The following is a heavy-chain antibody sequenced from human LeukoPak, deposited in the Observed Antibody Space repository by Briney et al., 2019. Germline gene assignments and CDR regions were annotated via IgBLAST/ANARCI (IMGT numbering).Heavy chain of an antibody. CDR1: GVSISTYY. Sequence: GTLTLTCSVSGVSISTYYWNWIRQAPGKGLEWISHISYGNTEYTPSLKSRVTISVDPSTNQFSLKLTSVTAADTAVYYCARDKAHSYGRYFAPWGQGALVTVSS. V-gene: IGHV4-59*01. CDR3: ARDKAHSYGRYFAP. J-gene: IGHJ5*02. D-gene: IGHD5-18*01. CDR2: ISYGNT.